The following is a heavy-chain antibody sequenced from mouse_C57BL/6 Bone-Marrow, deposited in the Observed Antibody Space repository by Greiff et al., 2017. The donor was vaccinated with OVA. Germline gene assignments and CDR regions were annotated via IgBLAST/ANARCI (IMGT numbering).Heavy chain of an antibody. CDR1: GYTFTDYY. CDR3: AILEGSHYYGSSSEGY. V-gene: IGHV1-26*01. J-gene: IGHJ2*01. D-gene: IGHD1-1*01. CDR2: INPNNGGT. Sequence: VQLQQSGPELVKPGASVKISCKASGYTFTDYYMNWVKQSHGKSLEWIGDINPNNGGTSYNQKFKGKATLTVDKSSSTDYMELRSLTSESSAVYYCAILEGSHYYGSSSEGYWGQGTTLTVSS.